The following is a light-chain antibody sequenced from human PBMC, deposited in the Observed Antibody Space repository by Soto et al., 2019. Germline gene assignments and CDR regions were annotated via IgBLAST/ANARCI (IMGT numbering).Light chain of an antibody. Sequence: EIVMTQSPATLSVSPGEIATLSCSASQSVTTRLAWYQRKPGQGPRLLIYDASTRATGIPARFSGSGSGTEFTLTISNLQSEDVAVYYCKQYNNRWKFGLGTKVDIK. CDR3: KQYNNRWK. CDR2: DAS. V-gene: IGKV3-15*01. CDR1: QSVTTR. J-gene: IGKJ1*01.